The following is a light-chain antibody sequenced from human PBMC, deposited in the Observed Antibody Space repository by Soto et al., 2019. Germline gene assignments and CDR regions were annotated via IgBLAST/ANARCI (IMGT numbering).Light chain of an antibody. Sequence: DIQMTHSPSSLSASVRDRVTMTPRASQSISSYLNWYQQKPGKAPKLLIYAASSLQSGVPSRFSGSGSGTDFTLTISSLQPEDFATYYCQQSYSTPPTFGQGTKVDI. CDR2: AAS. J-gene: IGKJ1*01. CDR1: QSISSY. V-gene: IGKV1-39*01. CDR3: QQSYSTPPT.